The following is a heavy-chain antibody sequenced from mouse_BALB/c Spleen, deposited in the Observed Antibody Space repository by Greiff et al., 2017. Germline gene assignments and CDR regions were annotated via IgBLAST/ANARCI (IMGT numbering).Heavy chain of an antibody. V-gene: IGHV5-6-5*01. CDR1: GFTFSSYA. J-gene: IGHJ4*01. CDR2: ISSGGST. CDR3: ARGGDITTVVATFPMDY. D-gene: IGHD1-1*01. Sequence: EVKLVESGGGLVKPGGSLKLSCAASGFTFSSYAMSWVRQTPEKRLEWVASISSGGSTYYPDSVKGRFTISRDNARNILYLQMSSLRSEDTAMYYCARGGDITTVVATFPMDYWGQGTSVTVSS.